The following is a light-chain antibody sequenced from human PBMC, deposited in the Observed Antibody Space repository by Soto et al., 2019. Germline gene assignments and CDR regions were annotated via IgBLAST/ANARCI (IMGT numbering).Light chain of an antibody. CDR1: QSVSNH. CDR3: QQYNNWPPRT. J-gene: IGKJ2*01. CDR2: GAS. Sequence: EIVMTQSPVTLSVSPGERATLSCRASQSVSNHLAWYQQKPGQAPRLLIYGASTRAIGIPARFSGSGSGTVFTLTISSLQSEDFAVYYCQQYNNWPPRTFGQGTKLEIK. V-gene: IGKV3-15*01.